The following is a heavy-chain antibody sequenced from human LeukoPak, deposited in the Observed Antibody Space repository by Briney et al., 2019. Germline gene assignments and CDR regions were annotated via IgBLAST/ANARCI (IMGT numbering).Heavy chain of an antibody. CDR2: IRYDGSNK. D-gene: IGHD2-2*01. Sequence: GGSLRLSCAASGFTFSSYGMHWVRQAPGKGLEWVAFIRYDGSNKYYADSVKGRFTISRDNSKNTLYLQMNSLRAEDTAVYYCAKDFLYYCSSTSCYQDYWGQGTLVTVSS. J-gene: IGHJ4*02. CDR3: AKDFLYYCSSTSCYQDY. V-gene: IGHV3-30*02. CDR1: GFTFSSYG.